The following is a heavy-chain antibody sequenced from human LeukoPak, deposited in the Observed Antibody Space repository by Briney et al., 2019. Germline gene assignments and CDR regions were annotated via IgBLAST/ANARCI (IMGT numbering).Heavy chain of an antibody. CDR2: IYYSGST. CDR1: GGSISSSGYY. J-gene: IGHJ4*02. Sequence: PSQTLSLTCTVSGGSISSSGYYWSWIRQHPGRGLEWIGYIYYSGSTYYNPSLKSRVTISVDTSKNQFSLNLSSVTAADTAVYYCARDGELPADYWGQGTLVTVSS. V-gene: IGHV4-31*03. D-gene: IGHD1-26*01. CDR3: ARDGELPADY.